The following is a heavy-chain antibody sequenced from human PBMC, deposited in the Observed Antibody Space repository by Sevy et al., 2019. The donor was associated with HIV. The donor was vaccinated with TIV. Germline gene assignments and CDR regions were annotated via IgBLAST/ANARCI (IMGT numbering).Heavy chain of an antibody. V-gene: IGHV3-33*08. Sequence: GGSLRLSCSTSGFTFNSYWLTWDRQAPGKGLEWVALIWYDGSNKYYVDSVKGRFTIFRDNSKNTVYLQMNSLRAEDTAVYYCARGRDYGNFDYWGQGTLVTVSS. CDR1: GFTFNSYW. CDR3: ARGRDYGNFDY. J-gene: IGHJ4*02. D-gene: IGHD4-17*01. CDR2: IWYDGSNK.